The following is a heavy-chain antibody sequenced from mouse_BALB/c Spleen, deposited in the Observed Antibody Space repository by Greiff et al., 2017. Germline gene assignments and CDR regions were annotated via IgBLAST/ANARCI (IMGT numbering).Heavy chain of an antibody. D-gene: IGHD1-1*01. CDR3: ARTPPYYGPAMDY. J-gene: IGHJ4*01. CDR2: ISSGSSTI. V-gene: IGHV5-17*02. Sequence: EVHLVESGGGLVQPGGSRKLSCAASGFTFSSFGMHWVRQAPEKGLEWVAYISSGSSTIYYADTVKGRFTISRDNPKNTLFLQMTSLRSEDTAMYYCARTPPYYGPAMDYWGQGTSVTVSS. CDR1: GFTFSSFG.